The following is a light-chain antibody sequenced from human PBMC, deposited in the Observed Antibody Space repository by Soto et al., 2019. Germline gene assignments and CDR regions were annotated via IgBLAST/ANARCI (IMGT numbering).Light chain of an antibody. CDR1: QSISSW. CDR2: DAS. J-gene: IGKJ1*01. CDR3: QQYNSYSWT. V-gene: IGKV1-5*01. Sequence: DIQMTQSPSTLSASVGDRVTITCRASQSISSWLAWDQQKPGKAPKLLIYDASSLESGVPSRFSGSGYGTEFTLTISSLQPDDFATYYCQQYNSYSWTFGQGTKVDIK.